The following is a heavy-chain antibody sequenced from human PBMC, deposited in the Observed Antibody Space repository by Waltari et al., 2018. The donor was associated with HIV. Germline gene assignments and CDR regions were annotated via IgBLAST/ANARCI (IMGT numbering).Heavy chain of an antibody. D-gene: IGHD4-17*01. CDR1: GFFFHDYA. CDR2: ISWNSGTI. CDR3: AKGGTVTTDYFNY. V-gene: IGHV3-9*01. J-gene: IGHJ4*02. Sequence: EVQLVESGGGLVQPGRSLRRSCAASGFFFHDYAMHWVRQAPGKGLEWVSGISWNSGTIYYADSVRGRFTISRDNAKNSLYLQMNSLRAEDTAFYYCAKGGTVTTDYFNYWGQGTLVTVSS.